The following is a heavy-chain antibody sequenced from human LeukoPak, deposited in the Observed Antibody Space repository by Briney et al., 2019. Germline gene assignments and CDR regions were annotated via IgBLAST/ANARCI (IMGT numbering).Heavy chain of an antibody. CDR2: VYYTGTT. D-gene: IGHD3-10*01. V-gene: IGHV4-59*01. Sequence: SETLSLTCTVSGGSIGVYYWTWIRQPPGKGLERIGYVYYTGTTTYNPSLKSRLTMSVDTSKSQFSLRLTSVTAADTAVYYCARAGGLPRDDAFDLWGQGKLVTASS. CDR1: GGSIGVYY. CDR3: ARAGGLPRDDAFDL. J-gene: IGHJ3*01.